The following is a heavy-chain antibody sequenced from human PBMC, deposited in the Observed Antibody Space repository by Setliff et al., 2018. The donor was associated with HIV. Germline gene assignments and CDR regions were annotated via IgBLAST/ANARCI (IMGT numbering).Heavy chain of an antibody. Sequence: GGSLRLSCAASGFTFSDCSMNWVRQAPGKGLEWISYITSTGSTIFYADSVKGRFTISRDDAEKSVYLQMNSLRAEDTAVYYCARDPLLFLEWLSPGYPFDYWGQGTLVTV. CDR3: ARDPLLFLEWLSPGYPFDY. CDR2: ITSTGSTI. CDR1: GFTFSDCS. J-gene: IGHJ4*02. D-gene: IGHD3-3*01. V-gene: IGHV3-48*01.